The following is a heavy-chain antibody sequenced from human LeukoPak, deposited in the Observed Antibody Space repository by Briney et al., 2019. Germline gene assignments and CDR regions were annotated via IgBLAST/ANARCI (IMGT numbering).Heavy chain of an antibody. CDR1: GGSFSGYY. CDR3: ARGRRNGKFDY. J-gene: IGHJ4*02. CDR2: INHSGST. D-gene: IGHD4-11*01. Sequence: SETLSLTCDVYGGSFSGYYWSWIRQPPGKGLEWIGEINHSGSTNTNPSLKSRVTISVDASKNQFSLKLSSVTAADTAMFYCARGRRNGKFDYWGQGTLVTVSS. V-gene: IGHV4-34*01.